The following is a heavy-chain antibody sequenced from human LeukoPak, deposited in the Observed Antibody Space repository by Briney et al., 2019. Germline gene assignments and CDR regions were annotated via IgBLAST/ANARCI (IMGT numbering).Heavy chain of an antibody. J-gene: IGHJ6*03. Sequence: PSETLSLTCTVSSGSISNYDWSWIRQPAGKGLEWIGRIYTSGSTNCNPSLKSRVTILVDTSKNQVSLKLSSVTAADTAVYFCARDWGVGGRPGYMDVWGKGTTVTVSS. V-gene: IGHV4-4*07. D-gene: IGHD6-6*01. CDR1: SGSISNYD. CDR3: ARDWGVGGRPGYMDV. CDR2: IYTSGST.